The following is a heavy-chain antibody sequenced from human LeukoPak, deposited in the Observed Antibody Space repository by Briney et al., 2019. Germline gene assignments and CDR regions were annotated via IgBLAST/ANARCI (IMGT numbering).Heavy chain of an antibody. D-gene: IGHD3-16*01. CDR3: ARGGGLDV. CDR1: GFTFSSYW. J-gene: IGHJ6*02. V-gene: IGHV3-7*03. Sequence: GSLILSCAASGFTFSSYWMNWARQAPGKGLEGVASINHNGNVNYYVDSVKGRFTISRDNAKNSLYLQMSNLRAEDTAVYFCARGGGLDVWGQGATVTVSS. CDR2: INHNGNVN.